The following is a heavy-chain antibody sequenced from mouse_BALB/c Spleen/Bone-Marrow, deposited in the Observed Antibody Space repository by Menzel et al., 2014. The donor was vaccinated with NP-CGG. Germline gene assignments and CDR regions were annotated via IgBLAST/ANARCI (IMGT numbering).Heavy chain of an antibody. CDR3: AREGIYYGNTWFAY. Sequence: VQLQQSGAELAKPGASVKMSCKTSGYTFTTYWIHWVKQRPGQGLEWIGYINPSTGYTEYNQKFKDKATLTADKSSSTAYMQLSSLTSEEVAVYYCAREGIYYGNTWFAYWGQGTLVTVSA. V-gene: IGHV1-7*01. J-gene: IGHJ3*01. D-gene: IGHD2-1*01. CDR2: INPSTGYT. CDR1: GYTFTTYW.